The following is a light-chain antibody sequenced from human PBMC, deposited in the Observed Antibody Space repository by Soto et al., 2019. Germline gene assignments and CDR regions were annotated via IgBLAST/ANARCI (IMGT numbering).Light chain of an antibody. J-gene: IGLJ3*02. V-gene: IGLV2-8*01. CDR3: SSYAGSNILV. Sequence: QSALTQPPSASGSPGQSVTISCTGTSSDVGGYNYVSWYQQHPGKVPKLMMYEVTKRPSGVPDRFSGSKSGNTASLTVSGLQAEDEGYYYCSSYAGSNILVFGGGTQLTVL. CDR1: SSDVGGYNY. CDR2: EVT.